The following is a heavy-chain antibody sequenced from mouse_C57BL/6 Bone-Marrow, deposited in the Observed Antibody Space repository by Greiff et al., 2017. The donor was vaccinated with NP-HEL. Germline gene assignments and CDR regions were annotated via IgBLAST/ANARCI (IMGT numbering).Heavy chain of an antibody. J-gene: IGHJ4*01. V-gene: IGHV14-3*01. CDR3: ARSRGSSPYAMDY. CDR1: GFNITNTY. Sequence: EVQGVESVAELVRPGASVKLSCTASGFNITNTYMHWVKQRPEQGLEWIGRIDPANGNTKYAPKFQGKATITADTSSNTAYLQLSSLTSEDTAIYYCARSRGSSPYAMDYWGQGTSVTVSS. CDR2: IDPANGNT. D-gene: IGHD1-1*01.